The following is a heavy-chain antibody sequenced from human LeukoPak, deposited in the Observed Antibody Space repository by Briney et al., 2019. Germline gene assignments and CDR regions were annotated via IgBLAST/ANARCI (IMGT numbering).Heavy chain of an antibody. CDR2: INHSGST. CDR1: GGSFSGYY. V-gene: IGHV4-34*01. CDR3: AKPLGGRYYDDYYFDY. D-gene: IGHD3-10*01. Sequence: SETLSLTCAVYGGSFSGYYWSWIRQPPGKGVEWIGEINHSGSTNYNPSLKSRVTISVDTSKNQFSLKLSSVTAADTAVYYCAKPLGGRYYDDYYFDYWGQGTLVTVSS. J-gene: IGHJ4*02.